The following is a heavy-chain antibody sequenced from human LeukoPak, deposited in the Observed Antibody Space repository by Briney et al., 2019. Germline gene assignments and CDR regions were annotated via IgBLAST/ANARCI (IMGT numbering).Heavy chain of an antibody. D-gene: IGHD2-15*01. CDR2: IRSSSSTI. J-gene: IGHJ4*02. CDR1: GFTFVDYA. Sequence: PGGSLRLSCSVSGFTFVDYAMNWVRQAPGKGLEWVSYIRSSSSTIYYADSVKGRFTISRDNSKNTLYLQMNSLRAEDTAVYYCAKRGNYFDYWGQGTLVTVSS. CDR3: AKRGNYFDY. V-gene: IGHV3-48*01.